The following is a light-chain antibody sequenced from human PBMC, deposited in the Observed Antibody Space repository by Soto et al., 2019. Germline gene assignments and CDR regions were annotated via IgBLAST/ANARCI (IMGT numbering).Light chain of an antibody. CDR2: KVS. CDR3: MQGSHWRYT. CDR1: ESLVYYNGETY. V-gene: IGKV2-30*01. J-gene: IGKJ2*01. Sequence: EVVLTQSPLSLPVTLGQPASISCRSDESLVYYNGETYLNWFQQRPGQSPRRLISKVSNRHSGVPDRFSGSGSGTDFTLKISRVEAQDVGLYYCMQGSHWRYTFGQGTKVEIK.